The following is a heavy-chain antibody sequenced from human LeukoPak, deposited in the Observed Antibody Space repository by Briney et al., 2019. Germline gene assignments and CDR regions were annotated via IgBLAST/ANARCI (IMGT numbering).Heavy chain of an antibody. V-gene: IGHV3-23*01. CDR3: ATPGGSGSYPFDY. CDR1: GFIFSDYA. J-gene: IGHJ4*02. CDR2: ISGSGGST. D-gene: IGHD3-10*01. Sequence: PGGSLRLSCVASGFIFSDYAMSWVRQAPGKGLEWVSAISGSGGSTYYADSVKGRFTISRDNSKNTLYLQMDSLRAEDTAVYYCATPGGSGSYPFDYWGQGTLVTVFS.